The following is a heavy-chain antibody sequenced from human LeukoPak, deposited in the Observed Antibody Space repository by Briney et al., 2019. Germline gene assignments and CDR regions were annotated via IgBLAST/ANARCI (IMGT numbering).Heavy chain of an antibody. CDR3: ARDSIQQQLVLEDRGYPYYFEH. J-gene: IGHJ4*02. D-gene: IGHD6-13*01. V-gene: IGHV3-21*01. Sequence: KPGGSLRLSCAASGFTFSSYNMNWVRQAPGKGLEWVSSISSSGNYIYYADSVKGRFTISRDNAKNSLYLQMNSLRTEDTAVYYCARDSIQQQLVLEDRGYPYYFEHWGQGTLVTVSS. CDR1: GFTFSSYN. CDR2: ISSSGNYI.